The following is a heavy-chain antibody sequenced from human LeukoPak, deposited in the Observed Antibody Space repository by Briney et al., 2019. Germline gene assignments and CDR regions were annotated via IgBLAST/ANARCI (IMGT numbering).Heavy chain of an antibody. CDR3: VKEYHSRGFGAYFDY. J-gene: IGHJ4*02. CDR1: GFTFRSHA. Sequence: GGSLRLSCVGSGFTFRSHAMSWVRQAPEKGLEFVSGIYENGGTTYYADSVKGRFSISRDNSINTVDLQMNSLRAEDTAVYYCVKEYHSRGFGAYFDYWGQGTLVTVSS. V-gene: IGHV3-23*01. CDR2: IYENGGTT. D-gene: IGHD3-3*01.